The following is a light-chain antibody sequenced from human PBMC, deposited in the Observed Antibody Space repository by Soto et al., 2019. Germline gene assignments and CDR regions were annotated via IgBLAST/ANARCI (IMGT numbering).Light chain of an antibody. CDR2: EGS. CDR1: SSDVGSYNL. Sequence: QSVLTQPASVSGSPGQSITISCTGTSSDVGSYNLVSWYQQHPGKAPKLMIYEGSKRPPGVSNRFSGSKSGNTASLTISGLQAEDEADYYCCSYAGSSTSPYVFGTGTKVTVL. CDR3: CSYAGSSTSPYV. V-gene: IGLV2-23*01. J-gene: IGLJ1*01.